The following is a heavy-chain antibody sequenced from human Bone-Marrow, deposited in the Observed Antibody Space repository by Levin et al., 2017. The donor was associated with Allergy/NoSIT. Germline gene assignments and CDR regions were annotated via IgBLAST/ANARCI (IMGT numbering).Heavy chain of an antibody. CDR3: AKDEGPGAARANYIDY. J-gene: IGHJ4*02. Sequence: SCAASGFSFNGYGFHWVRQAPGKGLEWVAVISHDGKSKYYADSVKGRFTISRDNSKTSLFLQMNSLRPEDTAVYYCAKDEGPGAARANYIDYWGQGTLVTVSS. CDR1: GFSFNGYG. V-gene: IGHV3-30*18. CDR2: ISHDGKSK. D-gene: IGHD3-10*01.